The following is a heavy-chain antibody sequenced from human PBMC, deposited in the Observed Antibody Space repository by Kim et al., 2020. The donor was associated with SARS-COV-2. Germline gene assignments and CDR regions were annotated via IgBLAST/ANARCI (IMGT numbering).Heavy chain of an antibody. D-gene: IGHD2-15*01. CDR3: AKVGWSCSGGSCYSELDY. J-gene: IGHJ4*02. Sequence: KGRFTISRDNSKNTLYLQMNSLRAEDTAVYYCAKVGWSCSGGSCYSELDYWGQGTLVTVSS. V-gene: IGHV3-23*01.